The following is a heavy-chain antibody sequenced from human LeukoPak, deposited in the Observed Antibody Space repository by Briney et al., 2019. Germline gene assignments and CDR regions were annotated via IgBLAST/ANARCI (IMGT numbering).Heavy chain of an antibody. Sequence: GASVKVSCKASGYTFTGYYMHWVRQAPGQGLEWMGWINPNSGGTNYAQKFQGRVTMTRDTSISTAYMELSRLRSDDTAVYYCARRPFLGSSWPYGWFDPWGQGTLVTVSS. J-gene: IGHJ5*02. CDR3: ARRPFLGSSWPYGWFDP. CDR2: INPNSGGT. D-gene: IGHD6-13*01. V-gene: IGHV1-2*02. CDR1: GYTFTGYY.